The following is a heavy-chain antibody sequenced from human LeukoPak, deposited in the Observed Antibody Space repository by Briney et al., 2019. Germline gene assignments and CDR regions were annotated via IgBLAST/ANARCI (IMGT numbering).Heavy chain of an antibody. CDR1: GFTFDDYA. D-gene: IGHD3-22*01. J-gene: IGHJ4*02. CDR2: ISWNSGSI. Sequence: GRSLRLSCAASGFTFDDYAMHWVRQAPGKGLEWVSGISWNSGSIGYADSVKGRFTISRDNAKNSLYLQMNSLRAEDTALYYCAKSPAYYEGACLDYRGQGTLVTVSS. CDR3: AKSPAYYEGACLDY. V-gene: IGHV3-9*01.